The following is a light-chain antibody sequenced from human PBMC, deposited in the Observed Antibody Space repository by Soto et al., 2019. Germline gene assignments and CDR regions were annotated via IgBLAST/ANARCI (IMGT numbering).Light chain of an antibody. CDR3: QQYNNWPRT. CDR2: GAS. Sequence: EIVMTQSPATLSVSPGERATLSCRASQSVSSNLAWYQQKPGQAPRLLIYGASTTATGVPARFSGSGSGTKFTLTISSLQSEDFAVYYCQQYNNWPRTFGQGTKV. V-gene: IGKV3-15*01. CDR1: QSVSSN. J-gene: IGKJ1*01.